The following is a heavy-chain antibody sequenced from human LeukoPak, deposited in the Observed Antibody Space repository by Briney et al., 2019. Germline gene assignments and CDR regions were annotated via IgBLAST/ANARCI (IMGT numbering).Heavy chain of an antibody. CDR3: ARSDSAAYPIDY. D-gene: IGHD3-22*01. Sequence: SETLSLTCTVSGASINDYYCIWVRQPPGGGLEWIGYIYYSGITNYNPSLRSRVSMSVDTSRNQLSLKLSSVTAADTAVYYCARSDSAAYPIDYWGQGTLVTVSS. J-gene: IGHJ4*02. CDR2: IYYSGIT. CDR1: GASINDYY. V-gene: IGHV4-59*01.